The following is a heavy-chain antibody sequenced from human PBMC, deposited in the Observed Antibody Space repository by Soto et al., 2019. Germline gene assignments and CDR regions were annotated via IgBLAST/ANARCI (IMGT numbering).Heavy chain of an antibody. Sequence: ASVKVSCKACGDTFTSYGISWVGQAPGQGREWMGWVSAYNGNTNYAQKLQGRVTMTTDTSTSTAYMELRSLRSDDTAVYYCARDIVVVPAASSGGYYYYGMDVWGQGTTVTVSS. CDR3: ARDIVVVPAASSGGYYYYGMDV. CDR2: VSAYNGNT. CDR1: GDTFTSYG. V-gene: IGHV1-18*04. J-gene: IGHJ6*02. D-gene: IGHD2-2*01.